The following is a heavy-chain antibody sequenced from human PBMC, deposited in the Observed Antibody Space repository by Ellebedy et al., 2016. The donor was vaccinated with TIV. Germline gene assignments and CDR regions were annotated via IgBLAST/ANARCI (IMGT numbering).Heavy chain of an antibody. CDR1: GGSISSSSYY. Sequence: SETLSLTXTVSGGSISSSSYYWGWIRQPPGKGLEWIGSIYYSGSTYYNPSLKSRVTISVDTSKNQFSLKLSSVTAADTAVYYCARGLSSGPFHWGQGTLVTVSS. CDR2: IYYSGST. CDR3: ARGLSSGPFH. D-gene: IGHD6-19*01. J-gene: IGHJ4*02. V-gene: IGHV4-39*07.